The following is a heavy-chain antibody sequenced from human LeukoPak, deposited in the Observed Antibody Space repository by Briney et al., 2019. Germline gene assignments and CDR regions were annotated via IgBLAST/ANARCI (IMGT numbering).Heavy chain of an antibody. J-gene: IGHJ4*02. CDR2: INSDGSST. Sequence: PGGSLRLSCAASGFTFSSYWMHWVRQAPGKGRVWVSRINSDGSSTSYADSVKGGFTISRDNAKNTLYLQMNSVRAEDTAVYYCATSRTFDYWGQGTLVTVSS. CDR3: ATSRTFDY. CDR1: GFTFSSYW. V-gene: IGHV3-74*01.